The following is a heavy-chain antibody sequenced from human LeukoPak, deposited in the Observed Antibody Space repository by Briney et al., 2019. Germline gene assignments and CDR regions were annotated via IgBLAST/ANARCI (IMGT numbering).Heavy chain of an antibody. CDR1: GFTISSYS. CDR2: IQKDATDK. J-gene: IGHJ3*02. Sequence: PGGSLRLSCAVSGFTISSYSMAWFLQAPGKVLDWVANIQKDATDKNYVDSVKGRFTISRDDAQNSLYLQMGSLSDEATAVYYCPRDRDYSESGAFYDALDIWGQGTMVTVSS. V-gene: IGHV3-7*01. D-gene: IGHD3-22*01. CDR3: PRDRDYSESGAFYDALDI.